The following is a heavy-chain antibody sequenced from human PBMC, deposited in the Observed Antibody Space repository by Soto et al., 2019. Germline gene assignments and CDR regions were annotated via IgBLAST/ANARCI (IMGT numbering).Heavy chain of an antibody. CDR3: ARGLRGVDLDY. CDR1: GGSISSYY. Sequence: SETLSLTCTVSGGSISSYYWSWIRQPPGKGLEWIGYIYYGGSTNYNPSLKSRVTISVDTSKNQFSLKLSSVTAADTAVYYCARGLRGVDLDYWGQGTLVTVS. V-gene: IGHV4-59*01. J-gene: IGHJ4*02. CDR2: IYYGGST. D-gene: IGHD3-10*01.